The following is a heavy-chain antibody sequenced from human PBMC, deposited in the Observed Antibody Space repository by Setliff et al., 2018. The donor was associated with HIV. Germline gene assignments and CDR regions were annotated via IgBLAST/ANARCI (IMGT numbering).Heavy chain of an antibody. CDR3: ASVGSGWSHNWFDP. V-gene: IGHV4-4*02. Sequence: SETLSLTCAVSGGSISSSNWWSWVRQAPGEGLEWIGEIHHSGSTNYKPSLKSRVTISVDKSKNQFSQKLSSVTAADTAVYYCASVGSGWSHNWFDPWGQGTLVTVSS. CDR2: IHHSGST. D-gene: IGHD6-19*01. J-gene: IGHJ5*02. CDR1: GGSISSSNW.